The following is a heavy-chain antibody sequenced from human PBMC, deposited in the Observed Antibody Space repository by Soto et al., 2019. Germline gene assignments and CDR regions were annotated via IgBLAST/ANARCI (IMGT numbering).Heavy chain of an antibody. CDR3: TTDLIVVVVAATPDYYYHMDV. J-gene: IGHJ6*03. D-gene: IGHD2-15*01. CDR1: GFTFSNAW. Sequence: EVQLVESGGGLVKPGGSLRLSCAASGFTFSNAWMSWVRQAPGKGLEWVGRIKSKTDGGTTDYAAPVKGRFTISRDNSKNTLYLQMNSLKTEDTGVYYCTTDLIVVVVAATPDYYYHMDVWGKGTTVTVSS. CDR2: IKSKTDGGTT. V-gene: IGHV3-15*01.